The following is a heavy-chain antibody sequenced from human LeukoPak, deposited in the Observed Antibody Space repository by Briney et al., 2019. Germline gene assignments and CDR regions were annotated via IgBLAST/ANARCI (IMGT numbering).Heavy chain of an antibody. Sequence: GGSLRLSCAASGFTFNTYGMSWVRQAPGKGLEWVSGINSSGGSTYYADSVKGRFTISRDNFKNTLYLQLNTLRAEDTAVYYCAKYVIQQLRSSGYDYFDYWGQGTLVTVSS. J-gene: IGHJ4*02. CDR2: INSSGGST. CDR1: GFTFNTYG. CDR3: AKYVIQQLRSSGYDYFDY. V-gene: IGHV3-23*01. D-gene: IGHD5-12*01.